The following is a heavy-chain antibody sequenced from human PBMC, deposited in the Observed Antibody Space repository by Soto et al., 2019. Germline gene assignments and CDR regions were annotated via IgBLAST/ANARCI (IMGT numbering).Heavy chain of an antibody. Sequence: EVQLVESGGGLVQPGGSLRLSCAASGFTFSTHWMHWVRQVPEKGLVWVSRINGVGSQTTYADSVRGRLTISRDNAKNTLYLQMNNLRVEDTAVYYCAGDSPHDSTVAGDYWGQGTLVTVSS. CDR3: AGDSPHDSTVAGDY. V-gene: IGHV3-74*01. D-gene: IGHD3-22*01. J-gene: IGHJ4*02. CDR1: GFTFSTHW. CDR2: INGVGSQT.